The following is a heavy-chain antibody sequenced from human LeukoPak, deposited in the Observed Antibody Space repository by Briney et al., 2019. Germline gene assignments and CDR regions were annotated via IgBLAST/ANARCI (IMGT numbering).Heavy chain of an antibody. CDR2: IYYSGSS. CDR3: ARVTGYMIEDYFDY. D-gene: IGHD3-22*01. CDR1: GGSISSYY. J-gene: IGHJ4*02. V-gene: IGHV4-59*01. Sequence: SETLSLTCTVSGGSISSYYWSWIRQPPGKGLEWIGYIYYSGSSNYNPSLKSRLTISVDTSKNQFSLRLSSVTAADTAVYYCARVTGYMIEDYFDYWGQGTLVTVSS.